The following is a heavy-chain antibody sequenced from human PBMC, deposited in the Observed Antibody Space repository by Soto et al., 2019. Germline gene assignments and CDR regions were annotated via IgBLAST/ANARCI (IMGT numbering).Heavy chain of an antibody. D-gene: IGHD4-17*01. CDR1: GYSFTDYK. CDR2: VDPNGGGS. Sequence: ASVKVSCKTSGYSFTDYKLHWVRQAPGQGLEWMGWVDPNGGGSNSAQKFQGSVTMTWDTSITTAYLDLTRLTTNDTATYFCATWVDYGDFEGFDPCGQGTLVTVSS. CDR3: ATWVDYGDFEGFDP. J-gene: IGHJ5*02. V-gene: IGHV1-2*04.